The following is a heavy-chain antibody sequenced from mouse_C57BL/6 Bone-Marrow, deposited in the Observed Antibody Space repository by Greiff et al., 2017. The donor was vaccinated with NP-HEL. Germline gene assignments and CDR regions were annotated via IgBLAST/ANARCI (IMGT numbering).Heavy chain of an antibody. CDR1: GYTFTSYW. V-gene: IGHV1-69*01. D-gene: IGHD5-1-1*01. CDR2: IDPPDSYT. Sequence: QVQLQQPGAELVMPGASVKLSCMASGYTFTSYWMHWVKQRPGQGLEWIGEIDPPDSYTNYNQKFKGKSTLTVDKSSSTAYMQLSSLTSEDSAVYYCAREGDTGAMDYWGQGTSVTVSS. J-gene: IGHJ4*01. CDR3: AREGDTGAMDY.